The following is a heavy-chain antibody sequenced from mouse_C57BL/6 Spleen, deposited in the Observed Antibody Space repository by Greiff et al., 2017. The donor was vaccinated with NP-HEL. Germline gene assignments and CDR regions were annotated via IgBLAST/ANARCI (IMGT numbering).Heavy chain of an antibody. CDR2: INPNNGGT. CDR3: ARTPYYDYDYAMDY. Sequence: EVQLQQSGPELVKPGASVKISCKASGYTFTDYYMNWVKQSHGKSLEWIGDINPNNGGTSYNQKFKGKATLTVDKSSSTAYMELRSLTSEDSAVYYCARTPYYDYDYAMDYWGQGTSVTVSS. V-gene: IGHV1-26*01. CDR1: GYTFTDYY. D-gene: IGHD2-4*01. J-gene: IGHJ4*01.